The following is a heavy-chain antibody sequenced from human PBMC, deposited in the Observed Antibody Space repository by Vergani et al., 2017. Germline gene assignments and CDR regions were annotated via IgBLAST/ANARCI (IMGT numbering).Heavy chain of an antibody. V-gene: IGHV4-39*01. Sequence: QLQLQESGPGLVKPSATLSLTCSVSGTSIRSSNYYWGWIRQPPGKGLEWIASIYYSGSTYYNPSLKSRVTISVDTSKNQFSLWLSSVTAADTAVYFCARHSTVEWLVKLGWIDPWGKGIRVTVSS. CDR2: IYYSGST. CDR3: ARHSTVEWLVKLGWIDP. D-gene: IGHD6-19*01. CDR1: GTSIRSSNYY. J-gene: IGHJ5*02.